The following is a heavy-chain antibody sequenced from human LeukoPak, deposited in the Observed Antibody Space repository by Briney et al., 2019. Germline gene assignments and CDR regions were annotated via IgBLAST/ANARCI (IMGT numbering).Heavy chain of an antibody. Sequence: KPSETLSLTCAVYGGSFSGYYLSWIRQPPGKGLEWIGEINHSGRTNYNPSLKSRVTISVDTSKNQFSLKLSSVTAADTAVYYCARGGFYYDFWSGYYTSHGWFDPWGQGTLVTVSS. CDR2: INHSGRT. V-gene: IGHV4-34*01. CDR1: GGSFSGYY. J-gene: IGHJ5*02. CDR3: ARGGFYYDFWSGYYTSHGWFDP. D-gene: IGHD3-3*01.